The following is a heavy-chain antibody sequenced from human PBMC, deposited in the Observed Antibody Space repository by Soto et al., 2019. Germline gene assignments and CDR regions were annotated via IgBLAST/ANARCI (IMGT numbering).Heavy chain of an antibody. V-gene: IGHV4-31*01. CDR3: ARALNTVTLFDP. CDR2: IYYSGST. CDR1: GGSISSGGYY. Sequence: QVQLQESGPGLVKPSQTLSLTCTVSGGSISSGGYYWSWIRQHPGKGLEWIGYIYYSGSTYYNPSLKSLVTISVDTSKNQFSMKLSAVTAAHTAVYYCARALNTVTLFDPWGQGTLGTVSS. J-gene: IGHJ5*02. D-gene: IGHD4-17*01.